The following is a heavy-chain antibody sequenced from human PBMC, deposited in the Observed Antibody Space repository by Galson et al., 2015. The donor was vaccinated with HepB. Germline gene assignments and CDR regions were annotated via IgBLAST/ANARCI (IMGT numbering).Heavy chain of an antibody. V-gene: IGHV1-46*03. CDR3: VREVVGADSKSFEY. CDR1: IYTTYY. D-gene: IGHD4-11*01. CDR2: VNPSSGST. Sequence: SVKVSCKASIYTTYYMHWVRQAPGQGLEWMGGVNPSSGSTRYAQKLQCRVTMTRDTSTSTVYMELSSLRSEDTAVYYCVREVVGADSKSFEYWGQGTLVTVSA. J-gene: IGHJ4*02.